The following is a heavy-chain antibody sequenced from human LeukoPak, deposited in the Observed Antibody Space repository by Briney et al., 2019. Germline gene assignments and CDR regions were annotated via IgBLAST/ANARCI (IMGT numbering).Heavy chain of an antibody. J-gene: IGHJ5*02. V-gene: IGHV3-11*01. CDR2: INIGGTNT. Sequence: GGSLRLSCAASGFTFSNYAMNWIRQAPGKGLEWLSYINIGGTNTHYAGSVKGRFTISRDNAKKSLYLEMNNLRAEDTAVYYCATDGAGFDTWGQGVLVTVSS. CDR3: ATDGAGFDT. CDR1: GFTFSNYA.